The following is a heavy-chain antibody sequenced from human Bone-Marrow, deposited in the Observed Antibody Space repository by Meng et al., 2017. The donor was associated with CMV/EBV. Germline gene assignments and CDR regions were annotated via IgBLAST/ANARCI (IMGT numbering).Heavy chain of an antibody. CDR2: IYYSGST. D-gene: IGHD2-2*01. CDR1: GGSISSYY. V-gene: IGHV4-59*01. CDR3: ARERIPAALNAFDI. Sequence: SETLSLTCTVSGGSISSYYWSWIRQPPGKGLEWIGYIYYSGSTNYNPSLKSRVTISVDTSKNQFSLKLSSVTAADTAVYYCARERIPAALNAFDIWGQGSMVTL. J-gene: IGHJ3*02.